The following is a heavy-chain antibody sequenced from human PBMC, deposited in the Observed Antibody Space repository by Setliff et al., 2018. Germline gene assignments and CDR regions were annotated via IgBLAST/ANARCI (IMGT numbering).Heavy chain of an antibody. Sequence: GESLKISCAASGFTFSSYWMSWVRQAPGKGLEWVANIKQDGSEKYYVDSVKGRFTISRDNAKNSLYLQMNSLRADDTAVYYCAREMPVVSLFDYWGQGTLVTVSS. CDR2: IKQDGSEK. CDR3: AREMPVVSLFDY. D-gene: IGHD3-22*01. CDR1: GFTFSSYW. J-gene: IGHJ4*02. V-gene: IGHV3-7*01.